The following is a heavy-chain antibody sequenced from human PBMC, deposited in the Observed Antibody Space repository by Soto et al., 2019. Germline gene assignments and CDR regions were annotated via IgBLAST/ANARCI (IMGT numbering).Heavy chain of an antibody. D-gene: IGHD2-15*01. J-gene: IGHJ6*02. V-gene: IGHV5-10-1*01. CDR2: IDPSDSCT. CDR1: GYSFTSYW. Sequence: GESLKISCKGSGYSFTSYWISWVRQMPGKGLEWMGRIDPSDSCTNYSPSFQGHVTISADKSISTAYLQWSSLKASDTAMYYCARHQIYCSGGSCYPDVWGQGTTVTVSS. CDR3: ARHQIYCSGGSCYPDV.